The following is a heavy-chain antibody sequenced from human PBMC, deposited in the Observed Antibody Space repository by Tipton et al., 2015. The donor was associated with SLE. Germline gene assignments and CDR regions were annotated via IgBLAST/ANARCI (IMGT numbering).Heavy chain of an antibody. J-gene: IGHJ6*03. V-gene: IGHV4-59*01. CDR1: GGSISTYY. CDR3: AGCLYFDCMDV. CDR2: LYNSGYS. Sequence: TLSLTCTVSGGSISTYYWTWIRQPPGRGLEWIGYLYNSGYSSYNPSLKSRVAMSADTSKNHFSLRLNSVTAADTAVYYCAGCLYFDCMDVWGKGTTVTVSS. D-gene: IGHD2-8*01.